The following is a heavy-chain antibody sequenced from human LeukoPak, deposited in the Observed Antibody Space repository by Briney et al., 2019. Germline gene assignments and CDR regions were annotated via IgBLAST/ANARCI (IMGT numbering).Heavy chain of an antibody. CDR2: ISPSGGST. CDR3: ARDDGYYGSGSYSSFDY. CDR1: GYTFTSYY. V-gene: IGHV1-46*01. Sequence: GASVTVSCKASGYTFTSYYMHWVRQAPGQGLEWMGIISPSGGSTSYAQKFQGRVTMTRDTSTSTVYMELSSLRSEDTAVYYCARDDGYYGSGSYSSFDYWGQGTLVTVSS. J-gene: IGHJ4*02. D-gene: IGHD3-10*01.